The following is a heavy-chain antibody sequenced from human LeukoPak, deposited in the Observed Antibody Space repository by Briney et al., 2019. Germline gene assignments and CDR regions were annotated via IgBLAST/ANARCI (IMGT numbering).Heavy chain of an antibody. V-gene: IGHV4-61*02. CDR2: IYTSGST. CDR1: GGSISSGSYY. J-gene: IGHJ4*02. Sequence: PSETLSLTCTVSGGSISSGSYYWSWIRQPAGKGLEWIGRIYTSGSTDYNPSLKSRVTISADTSKNQFSLELSSVTAADTAVYYCARGYSTWSLDYWGQGTLVTVSS. CDR3: ARGYSTWSLDY. D-gene: IGHD6-13*01.